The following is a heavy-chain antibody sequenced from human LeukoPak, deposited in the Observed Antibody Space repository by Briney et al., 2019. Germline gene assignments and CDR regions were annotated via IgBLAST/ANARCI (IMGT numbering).Heavy chain of an antibody. J-gene: IGHJ4*02. CDR2: IRSKANSYAT. Sequence: PGGSLRLSCAASGFTFSSHWMHWVRQASGKGLEWVGRIRSKANSYATAYAASVKGRFTISRDDSKNTAYLQMNSLKTEDTAVYYYTPSLYDILTGSDYWGQGTLVTVSS. D-gene: IGHD3-9*01. CDR1: GFTFSSHW. CDR3: TPSLYDILTGSDY. V-gene: IGHV3-73*01.